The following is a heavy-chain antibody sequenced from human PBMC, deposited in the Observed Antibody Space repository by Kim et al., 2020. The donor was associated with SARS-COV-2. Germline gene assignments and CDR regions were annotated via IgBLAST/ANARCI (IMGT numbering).Heavy chain of an antibody. D-gene: IGHD6-13*01. J-gene: IGHJ6*02. Sequence: GGSLRLSCAASGFTFSSYAMHWVRQAPGKGLEWVAVISYDGSNKYYADSVKGRFTISRDNSKNTLYLQMNSLRAEDTAVYYCARDRYSNIKSYYYYGMDVWGQGTTVTVSS. CDR1: GFTFSSYA. CDR3: ARDRYSNIKSYYYYGMDV. CDR2: ISYDGSNK. V-gene: IGHV3-30-3*01.